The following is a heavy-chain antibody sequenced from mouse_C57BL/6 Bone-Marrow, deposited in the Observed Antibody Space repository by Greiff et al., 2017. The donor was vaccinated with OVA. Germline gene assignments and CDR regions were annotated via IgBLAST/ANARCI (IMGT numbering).Heavy chain of an antibody. V-gene: IGHV6-6*01. CDR3: TRPGGYGWFAY. CDR1: GFTFSDAW. D-gene: IGHD2-2*01. Sequence: EVKVVESGGGLVQPGGSMKLSCAASGFTFSDAWMDWVRQSPEKGLEWVAEIRNKANNHATYYAESVKGRFTISRDDSKSSVYLQMNSLRAEDTGIYYCTRPGGYGWFAYWGQGTLVTVSA. J-gene: IGHJ3*01. CDR2: IRNKANNHAT.